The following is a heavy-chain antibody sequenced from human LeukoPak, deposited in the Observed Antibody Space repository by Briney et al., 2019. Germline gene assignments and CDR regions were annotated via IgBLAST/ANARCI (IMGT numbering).Heavy chain of an antibody. CDR3: ARSYYDSSGPYDV. V-gene: IGHV4-34*01. CDR2: INYSADA. Sequence: SETLSLTCAVYGGSLSGYYWSWIRQPPGKGLGWLGEINYSADANYNPSLKSRVTISVATSKNQSSLKLTSVTAADTAVYYCARSYYDSSGPYDVGGEGTTVTVSS. CDR1: GGSLSGYY. D-gene: IGHD3-22*01. J-gene: IGHJ6*04.